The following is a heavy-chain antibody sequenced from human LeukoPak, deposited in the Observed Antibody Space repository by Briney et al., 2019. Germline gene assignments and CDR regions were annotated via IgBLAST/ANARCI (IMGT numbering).Heavy chain of an antibody. V-gene: IGHV1-2*07. J-gene: IGHJ4*02. CDR2: VRPTSSVT. D-gene: IGHD3-10*01. Sequence: GTVKVSCRTSGYTFAGYYVHWVRQAPGQGLEWLGWVRPTSSVTSYAHRFQGRVTMTRDTSISTVYMELSTLRSDDTAVYYCARVTRYYYESGSYSDFDYWGQGTLVTVSS. CDR3: ARVTRYYYESGSYSDFDY. CDR1: GYTFAGYY.